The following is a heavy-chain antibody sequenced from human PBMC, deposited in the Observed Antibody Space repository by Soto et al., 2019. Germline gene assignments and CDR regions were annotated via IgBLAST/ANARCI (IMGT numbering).Heavy chain of an antibody. D-gene: IGHD3-10*01. V-gene: IGHV4-34*01. J-gene: IGHJ5*02. CDR1: GGSFSGYY. Sequence: SETLSLTCAVYGGSFSGYYWSWIRQPPGKGLEWIGEINHSGSTNYNPSLKSRVTISVDTSKNQFSLKLSSVTAADTAVYYCARHNARYYYGSGSPTYNWFDPWGQGTLVTVSS. CDR2: INHSGST. CDR3: ARHNARYYYGSGSPTYNWFDP.